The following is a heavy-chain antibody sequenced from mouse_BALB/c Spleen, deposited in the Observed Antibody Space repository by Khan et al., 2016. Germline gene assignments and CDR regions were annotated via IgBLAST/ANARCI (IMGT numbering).Heavy chain of an antibody. J-gene: IGHJ3*01. V-gene: IGHV14-3*02. CDR1: GFNIKDTY. D-gene: IGHD2-4*01. CDR3: ARSRYDHDVGFAS. CDR2: IDPANGNT. Sequence: VQLQQPGAELVKPGASVKLSCTASGFNIKDTYMHWVKQRPEQGLEWIGRIDPANGNTKYDPKFQGKATITADTSSNTAYLQLSSLTSEDTAVYYCARSRYDHDVGFASWGQGTLVTVSA.